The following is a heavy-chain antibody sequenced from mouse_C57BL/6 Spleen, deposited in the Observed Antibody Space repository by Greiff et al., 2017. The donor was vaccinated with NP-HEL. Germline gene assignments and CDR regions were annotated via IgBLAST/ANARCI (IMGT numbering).Heavy chain of an antibody. Sequence: VQLQQPGAELVRPGTSVKLSCKASGYTFTSYWMHWVKQRPGQGLEWIGVIDPSDSYTNYNQKFKGKATLTVDTSSSTAYMQLSSLTSEDSAVYYCARRGWLRGVYYFDYWGQGTTLTVSS. V-gene: IGHV1-59*01. CDR2: IDPSDSYT. J-gene: IGHJ2*01. D-gene: IGHD2-3*01. CDR3: ARRGWLRGVYYFDY. CDR1: GYTFTSYW.